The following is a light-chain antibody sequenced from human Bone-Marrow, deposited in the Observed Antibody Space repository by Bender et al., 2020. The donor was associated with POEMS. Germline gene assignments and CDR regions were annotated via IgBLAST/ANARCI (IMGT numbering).Light chain of an antibody. CDR3: QSHDSGLSGSV. Sequence: QSALTQPASVSGSPGQSITISCTGTSSDIGVYDFVSWYQQHPGKAPTLIIYDVINRPSGVSHRFSGSKSGTSASLAITGLQAEDEADYYCQSHDSGLSGSVFGGGTKLTVL. CDR1: SSDIGVYDF. CDR2: DVI. V-gene: IGLV2-14*03. J-gene: IGLJ2*01.